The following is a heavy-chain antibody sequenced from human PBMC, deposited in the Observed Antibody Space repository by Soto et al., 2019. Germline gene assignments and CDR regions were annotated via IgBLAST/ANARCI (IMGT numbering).Heavy chain of an antibody. J-gene: IGHJ4*02. D-gene: IGHD2-15*01. CDR1: GLTFSDYY. Sequence: QVQLVESGGGLVKPGGSLRLSCAASGLTFSDYYMSWIRQAPGKGLEWVSYISSGSSYTNYADSVKGRFTIFRDNAKNSLYLQMNSLRAEDTALYYCARTYCSGGSCYSAFRHFDYWGQGTLVTVSS. CDR3: ARTYCSGGSCYSAFRHFDY. V-gene: IGHV3-11*05. CDR2: ISSGSSYT.